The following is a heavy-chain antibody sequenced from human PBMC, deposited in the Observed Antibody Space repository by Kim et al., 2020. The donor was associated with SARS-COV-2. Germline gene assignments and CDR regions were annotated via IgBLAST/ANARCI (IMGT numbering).Heavy chain of an antibody. J-gene: IGHJ5*02. Sequence: SETLSLTCTVSGGSISSSSYYWGWIRQPPGKGLEWIGSIYYSGSTYYNPSLKSRVTISVDTSKNQFSLKLSSVTAADTAVYYCARHTATGVSTGFDPWGQGTLVTVSS. CDR3: ARHTATGVSTGFDP. CDR2: IYYSGST. D-gene: IGHD6-13*01. CDR1: GGSISSSSYY. V-gene: IGHV4-39*01.